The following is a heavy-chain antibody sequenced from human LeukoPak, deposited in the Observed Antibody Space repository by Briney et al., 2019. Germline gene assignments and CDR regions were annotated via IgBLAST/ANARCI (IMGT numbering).Heavy chain of an antibody. CDR2: INPSGGST. V-gene: IGHV1-46*01. CDR3: ARADDGDYEYSY. CDR1: GYTFTSYY. J-gene: IGHJ4*02. D-gene: IGHD4-17*01. Sequence: ASVKVSCKASGYTFTSYYMNWVRQAPGQGLEWMGIINPSGGSTSYAQKFQGRVTMTRDTSTSTVYMELSSLRSEDTAVYYCARADDGDYEYSYGDQGTLVTASS.